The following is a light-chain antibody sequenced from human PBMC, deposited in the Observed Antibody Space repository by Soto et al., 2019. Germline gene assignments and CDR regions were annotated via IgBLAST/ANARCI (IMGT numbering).Light chain of an antibody. J-gene: IGLJ2*01. CDR3: QVWEATGDQLV. CDR1: NVGSRS. Sequence: SYELTQPPSVSVAPGETARISCGGNNVGSRSVHWYQQKPGQAPFLVIYYDSDRPSGIPERFSGSNSGNTATLIISRVEAGDDADYYCQVWEATGDQLVFGGGTKLTVL. V-gene: IGLV3-21*01. CDR2: YDS.